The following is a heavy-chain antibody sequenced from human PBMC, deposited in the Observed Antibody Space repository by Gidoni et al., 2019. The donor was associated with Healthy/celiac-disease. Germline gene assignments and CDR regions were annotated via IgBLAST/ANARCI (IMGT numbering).Heavy chain of an antibody. CDR1: GFTFSSYA. J-gene: IGHJ6*02. D-gene: IGHD2-8*01. Sequence: QVQLVESGGGVVQPGRSLRLSCAASGFTFSSYAMHWVRQAPGKGLEWVAVISYDGSNKDYADSVKVRFTITRDNSKNTLYLQMNSLRAEDTAVYYCARDHGGMDVWGQGTTVTVSS. V-gene: IGHV3-30-3*01. CDR2: ISYDGSNK. CDR3: ARDHGGMDV.